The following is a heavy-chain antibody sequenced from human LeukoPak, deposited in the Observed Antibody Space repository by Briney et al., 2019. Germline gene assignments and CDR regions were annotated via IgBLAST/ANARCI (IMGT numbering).Heavy chain of an antibody. CDR3: ARDQGGIAVAGIDY. D-gene: IGHD6-19*01. V-gene: IGHV4-39*07. CDR1: GGSISSSSYY. Sequence: PSETLSLTCTVSGGSISSSSYYWGWIRQPPGKGLEWIGSIYYSGSTYYNPSLKSRVTISVDTSKNQFSLKLSSVTAADTAVYYCARDQGGIAVAGIDYWGQGTLVTVSS. CDR2: IYYSGST. J-gene: IGHJ4*02.